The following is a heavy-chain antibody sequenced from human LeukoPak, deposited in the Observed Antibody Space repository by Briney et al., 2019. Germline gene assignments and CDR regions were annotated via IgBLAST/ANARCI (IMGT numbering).Heavy chain of an antibody. J-gene: IGHJ3*01. CDR3: ARGLHYYDSSGYYYPDAFDV. CDR1: GFTVSDNY. D-gene: IGHD3-22*01. V-gene: IGHV3-66*01. CDR2: ISSGGTT. Sequence: GGSLRLSCTTSGFTVSDNYMRWVRQAPGKGLEWVSVISSGGTTFYADSVKGRFTISRDNAKNSLYLQMNSLRAEDTAVYYCARGLHYYDSSGYYYPDAFDVWGQGTMVTVSS.